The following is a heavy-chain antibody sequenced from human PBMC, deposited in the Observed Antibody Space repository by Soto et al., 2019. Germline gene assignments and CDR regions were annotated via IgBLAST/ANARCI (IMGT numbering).Heavy chain of an antibody. CDR3: AKALWPQRYYYGMDV. J-gene: IGHJ6*02. D-gene: IGHD3-10*01. CDR2: ISWNSGSI. Sequence: VQLVESGGGVVQPGRSLRLSCAASGFTFDDYAMHWVRQAPGKGLEWVSGISWNSGSIGYADSVKGRFTISRDNAKNSLYLQMNSLRAEDTALYYCAKALWPQRYYYGMDVWGQGTTVTVSS. V-gene: IGHV3-9*01. CDR1: GFTFDDYA.